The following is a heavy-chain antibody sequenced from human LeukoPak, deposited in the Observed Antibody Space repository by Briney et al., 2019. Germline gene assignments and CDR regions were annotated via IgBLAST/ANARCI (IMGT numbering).Heavy chain of an antibody. CDR1: GFSNADYG. D-gene: IGHD2-15*01. Sequence: GGSLRLSCVGAGFSNADYGMSWVRQVPGKGLEWVSGIDWSGRASEYADSVKGRFIISRDNAENSLYLQMNSLRPEDTGLYYCARDLSATWYSLAFWGQGTLVTVPS. CDR2: IDWSGRAS. J-gene: IGHJ4*02. CDR3: ARDLSATWYSLAF. V-gene: IGHV3-20*04.